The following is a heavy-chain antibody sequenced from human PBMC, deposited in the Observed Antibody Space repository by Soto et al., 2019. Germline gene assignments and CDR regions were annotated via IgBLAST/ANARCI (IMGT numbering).Heavy chain of an antibody. D-gene: IGHD3-22*01. CDR3: ATYERTGPIHY. Sequence: GGSLRLSCAASGFTFSSYWMSWVRQAPGKGLEWVANIKQDGSEKYYVDSVKGRFTISRDNAQNSVFLEMNSLRAEDTAMYDCATYERTGPIHYWGPGTLVNVAS. J-gene: IGHJ4*02. V-gene: IGHV3-7*01. CDR1: GFTFSSYW. CDR2: IKQDGSEK.